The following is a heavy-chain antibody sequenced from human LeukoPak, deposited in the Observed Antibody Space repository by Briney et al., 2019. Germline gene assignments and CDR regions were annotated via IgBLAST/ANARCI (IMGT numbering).Heavy chain of an antibody. CDR1: GFTFSSYA. J-gene: IGHJ4*02. CDR3: AKAGGIVVVVAAVTDY. CDR2: ISGSGGST. V-gene: IGHV3-23*01. Sequence: PGGSLRLSCAASGFTFSSYAMSWVRQAPGKGLEWVSAISGSGGSTYYADSVKGRFTISRDNSKNTLYLQMNSLRAEDTAVYYCAKAGGIVVVVAAVTDYWGQGTLVTVSS. D-gene: IGHD2-15*01.